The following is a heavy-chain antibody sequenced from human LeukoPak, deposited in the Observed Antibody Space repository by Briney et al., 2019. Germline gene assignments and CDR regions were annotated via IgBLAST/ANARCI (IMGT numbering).Heavy chain of an antibody. CDR1: GGYISSSSYY. CDR2: IYYSGST. CDR3: AREGSSGWYYFDY. J-gene: IGHJ4*02. D-gene: IGHD6-19*01. V-gene: IGHV4-39*07. Sequence: SETLSLTCTVSGGYISSSSYYWGWIRQPPGKGLEWIGSIYYSGSTYYNPSLKSRVTISVDTSKNQFSLKLSSVTAADTAVYYCAREGSSGWYYFDYWGQGTPVTVSS.